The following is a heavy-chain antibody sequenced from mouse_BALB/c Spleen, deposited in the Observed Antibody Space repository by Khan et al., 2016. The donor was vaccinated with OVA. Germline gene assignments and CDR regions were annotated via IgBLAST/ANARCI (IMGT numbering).Heavy chain of an antibody. CDR3: ARQPYYHYNIMDY. J-gene: IGHJ4*01. Sequence: QVQLKESGPCLAAPSQSLSITCTISGFSLTHYVVHWILQPPVKGLECLVVISRDVSTTYNSAINSSLTITTVNSQSQVFLKMNGLQTDDTAIYFCARQPYYHYNIMDYWGQGTSVTVSS. CDR2: ISRDVST. D-gene: IGHD2-10*01. V-gene: IGHV2-6-1*01. CDR1: GFSLTHYV.